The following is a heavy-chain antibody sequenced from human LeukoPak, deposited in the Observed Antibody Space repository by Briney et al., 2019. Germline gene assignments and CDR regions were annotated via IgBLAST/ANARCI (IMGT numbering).Heavy chain of an antibody. CDR3: ARDIVMVVGSFYYGMDF. J-gene: IGHJ6*02. Sequence: ASVKVSCKASGYTFASFGISWVRQAPGQGLEWMGWISAYNGNTNYAQNFQDRVTMTTDTSTSTAYMELRSLRSDDTAAYYCARDIVMVVGSFYYGMDFWGQGTTVTVS. V-gene: IGHV1-18*01. D-gene: IGHD2-15*01. CDR1: GYTFASFG. CDR2: ISAYNGNT.